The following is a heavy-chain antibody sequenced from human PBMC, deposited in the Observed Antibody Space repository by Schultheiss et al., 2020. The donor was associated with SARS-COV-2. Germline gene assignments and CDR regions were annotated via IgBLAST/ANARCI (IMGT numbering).Heavy chain of an antibody. Sequence: SQTLSLTCTVSGGSVSSGSDHWSWIRQPPGKGLEWIGYIYYSGSTNYNPSLKSRVTISVDTSKNQFSLKLSSVTAADTAVYYCARDLGYDFWSGYPPRYYYYGMDVWGQGTTVTVSS. CDR1: GGSVSSGSDH. D-gene: IGHD3-3*01. CDR3: ARDLGYDFWSGYPPRYYYYGMDV. V-gene: IGHV4-61*01. CDR2: IYYSGST. J-gene: IGHJ6*02.